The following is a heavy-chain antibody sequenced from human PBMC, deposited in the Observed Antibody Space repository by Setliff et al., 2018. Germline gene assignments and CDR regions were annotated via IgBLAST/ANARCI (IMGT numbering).Heavy chain of an antibody. CDR3: ARLGPLGVFDI. V-gene: IGHV5-51*01. CDR2: VFPVDSDT. J-gene: IGHJ3*02. D-gene: IGHD2-8*01. CDR1: GYRFTSNW. Sequence: GESLKISCKGSGYRFTSNWIGWVRQMPGKGLEWMGLVFPVDSDTRYSPSFQGQVTISADKSISTASLQWRSLKASDTAMYYCARLGPLGVFDIWGQGTMVTVSS.